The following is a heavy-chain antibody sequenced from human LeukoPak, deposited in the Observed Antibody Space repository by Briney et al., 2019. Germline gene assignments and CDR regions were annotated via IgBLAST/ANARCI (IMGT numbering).Heavy chain of an antibody. D-gene: IGHD1-26*01. Sequence: PSETLSLTCAVYGGSFSGYYWSWIRQPPGKGLEWIGEINHSGSANYNPSLKSRVTISVDTSKNQFSLKLSSVTAADTAVYYCARIKIYSLLESSYYYYGKDVWGQGTTVTVSS. V-gene: IGHV4-34*01. J-gene: IGHJ6*02. CDR1: GGSFSGYY. CDR2: INHSGSA. CDR3: ARIKIYSLLESSYYYYGKDV.